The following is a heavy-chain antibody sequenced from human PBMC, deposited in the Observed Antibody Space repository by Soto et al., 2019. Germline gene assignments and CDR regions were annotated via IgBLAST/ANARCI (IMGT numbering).Heavy chain of an antibody. CDR1: GFSISTYGVG. V-gene: IGHV2-5*02. CDR3: AHRRGGYNWDDGYFDY. J-gene: IGHJ4*02. D-gene: IGHD1-20*01. Sequence: SGPTLVKPTETLTLTCTFSGFSISTYGVGVGWIRQPPGKALEWLAFTYWDDDNRYNPSLRTRLTVAKDTSKSLVFFLMTTMDPADTATYYCAHRRGGYNWDDGYFDYWGQGIVVTVSS. CDR2: TYWDDDN.